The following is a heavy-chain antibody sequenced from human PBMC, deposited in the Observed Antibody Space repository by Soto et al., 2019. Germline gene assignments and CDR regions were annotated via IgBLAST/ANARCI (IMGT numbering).Heavy chain of an antibody. V-gene: IGHV4-34*01. J-gene: IGHJ3*02. CDR3: ARVERGTATTVVDAFDI. CDR2: VSHSGGT. CDR1: GGFVTSGSYY. D-gene: IGHD1-1*01. Sequence: QVQLQQWGAGLLKPSETLSLTCAVYGGFVTSGSYYWSWIRQPPGKGLEWIGEVSHSGGTHFNPSLKSRVTISVDTSKNQFTLKMGSVTAADTALYYCARVERGTATTVVDAFDIWGPGTMVTVSS.